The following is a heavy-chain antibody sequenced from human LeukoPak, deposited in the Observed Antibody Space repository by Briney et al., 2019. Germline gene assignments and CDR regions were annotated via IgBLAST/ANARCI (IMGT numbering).Heavy chain of an antibody. J-gene: IGHJ6*02. CDR2: VNHSGST. D-gene: IGHD3-10*01. CDR3: VRGGVPYYYYYYGMDV. V-gene: IGHV4-34*04. Sequence: SETLSLTCAVYGGSFSAHYWNWIRQVPGKGLEWIGGVNHSGSTNTNPSLKGRATLSLDTSKNQFSLKLSSVTAADTAVYYCVRGGVPYYYYYYGMDVWGQGTTVTVSS. CDR1: GGSFSAHY.